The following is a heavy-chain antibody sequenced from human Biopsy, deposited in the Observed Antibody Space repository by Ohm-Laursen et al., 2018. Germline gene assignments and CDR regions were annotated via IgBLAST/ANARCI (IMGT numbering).Heavy chain of an antibody. D-gene: IGHD5-24*01. J-gene: IGHJ4*02. CDR3: TTDWNNDGYNSRH. CDR1: GFTFSNAW. Sequence: SLRPSCAASGFTFSNAWMGWVRQAPGKGLEWVGRIIDEAAGGTADYAAPLKDRFTISRDDSENTLYLQMNSLKTEDTAIYYCTTDWNNDGYNSRHWGQGTQVTVSS. CDR2: IIDEAAGGTA. V-gene: IGHV3-15*01.